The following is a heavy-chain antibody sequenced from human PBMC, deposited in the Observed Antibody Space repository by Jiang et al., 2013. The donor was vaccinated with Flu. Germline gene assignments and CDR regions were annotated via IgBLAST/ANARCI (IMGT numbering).Heavy chain of an antibody. Sequence: GLVKPSETLSLTCTVSGGSISSYYWSWIRQPPGKGLEWIGYIYYSGSTNYNPSLKSRVTISVDTSKNQFSLKLSSVTAADTAVYYCARVSGTTSGAFDIWGQGTMVTVSS. CDR3: ARVSGTTSGAFDI. D-gene: IGHD1-1*01. J-gene: IGHJ3*02. V-gene: IGHV4-59*01. CDR2: IYYSGST. CDR1: GGSISSYY.